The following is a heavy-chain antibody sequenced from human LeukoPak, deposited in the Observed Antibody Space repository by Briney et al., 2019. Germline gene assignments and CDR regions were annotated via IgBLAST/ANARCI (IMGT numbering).Heavy chain of an antibody. CDR1: GFTFDDYG. CDR3: ARGWDYYDSSGYYQSQVFDY. D-gene: IGHD3-22*01. CDR2: INWNGGST. V-gene: IGHV3-20*04. J-gene: IGHJ4*02. Sequence: GGSLRLSCAASGFTFDDYGMSWVREAPGKGLEWVSGINWNGGSTGYADSVKGRFTISRDNAKNTLYLQMNSLRAEDTALYYCARGWDYYDSSGYYQSQVFDYWGQGTLVTVSS.